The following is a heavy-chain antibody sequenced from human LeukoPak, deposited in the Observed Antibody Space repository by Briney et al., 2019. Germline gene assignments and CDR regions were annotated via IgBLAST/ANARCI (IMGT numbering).Heavy chain of an antibody. CDR2: IYSGSDT. D-gene: IGHD5-18*01. J-gene: IGHJ4*02. CDR1: GFSVITTY. Sequence: PGGSLRLSCAASGFSVITTYMSWVRQARGKGPELCSLIYSGSDTYYPDSVKGRFTISRDDSKNTVFLQMHRLRAEDTAVYYCATRDKGGYNYGYLDYWGQGSMVTVSS. V-gene: IGHV3-53*01. CDR3: ATRDKGGYNYGYLDY.